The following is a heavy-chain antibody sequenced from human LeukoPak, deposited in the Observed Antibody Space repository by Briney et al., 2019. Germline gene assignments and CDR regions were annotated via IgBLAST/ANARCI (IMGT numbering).Heavy chain of an antibody. J-gene: IGHJ6*02. CDR3: ATLRGTYYYYSMDV. CDR2: IYHSGST. D-gene: IGHD2-8*01. V-gene: IGHV4-4*02. Sequence: PSGTLSLTCAVSGGSISSSNWWSWVRQPPGKGLEWIGEIYHSGSTNCNPSLKSRVTISVDPSKNQFSLKLSSVTAADTAVYYCATLRGTYYYYSMDVWGQGTTVTVSS. CDR1: GGSISSSNW.